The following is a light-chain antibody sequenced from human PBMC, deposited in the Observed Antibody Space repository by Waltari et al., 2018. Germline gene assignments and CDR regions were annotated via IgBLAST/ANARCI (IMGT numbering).Light chain of an antibody. Sequence: EFVLTRSPATLFLSPGERATLLCRASQSVSTYLAWYQQKPGQAPSLLIYDASNRAAGIPARFSGSGSGTDFTLTISSLEPEDFAVYYCQQRISWPLIAFGPGTKVEI. J-gene: IGKJ3*01. CDR2: DAS. CDR1: QSVSTY. CDR3: QQRISWPLIA. V-gene: IGKV3-11*01.